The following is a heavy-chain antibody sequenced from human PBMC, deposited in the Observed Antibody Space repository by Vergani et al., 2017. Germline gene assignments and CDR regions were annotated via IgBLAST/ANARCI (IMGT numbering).Heavy chain of an antibody. J-gene: IGHJ5*02. Sequence: QVQLVESGGGVVQPGTSLRLSCVVSGFALNRHAMYWVRQAPGKGLEWVVGISYDGSNKYYADSVKGRFTISRDNSKNTLYLQMNSLRAEDTAVYYCASAGIVGSWGQGTLVTVSS. D-gene: IGHD1-26*01. V-gene: IGHV3-30-3*01. CDR2: ISYDGSNK. CDR3: ASAGIVGS. CDR1: GFALNRHA.